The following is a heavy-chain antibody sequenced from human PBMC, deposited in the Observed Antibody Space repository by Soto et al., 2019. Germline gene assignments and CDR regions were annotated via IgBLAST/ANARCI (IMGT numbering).Heavy chain of an antibody. D-gene: IGHD3-10*01. Sequence: GGSLRLSCAASGFTFSSYAMHWVRQAPGKGLEYVSAISSNGGSTYYANSVKGRFTISRDNSKNTLYLQMGSLRAEDMAVYYCARGGGVRGDDAFDIWGQGTMVTVSS. V-gene: IGHV3-64*01. CDR1: GFTFSSYA. J-gene: IGHJ3*02. CDR2: ISSNGGST. CDR3: ARGGGVRGDDAFDI.